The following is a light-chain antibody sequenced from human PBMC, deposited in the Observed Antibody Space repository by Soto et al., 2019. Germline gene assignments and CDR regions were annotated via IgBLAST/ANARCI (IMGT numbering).Light chain of an antibody. V-gene: IGKV3-11*01. CDR1: QSVSSY. CDR3: QQRSNWPPP. Sequence: EIVLTQSPATLSLSPGERATLSCRASQSVSSYLAWYQQKPGQAPRLLIYDASNRATGIPARFIGSGAGTDFTLTISSLEPEDFAVYYCQQRSNWPPPFGQGTRLEI. J-gene: IGKJ5*01. CDR2: DAS.